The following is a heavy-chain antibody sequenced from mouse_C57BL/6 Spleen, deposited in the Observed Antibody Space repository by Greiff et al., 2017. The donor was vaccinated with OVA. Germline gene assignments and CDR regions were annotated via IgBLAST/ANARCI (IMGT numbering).Heavy chain of an antibody. CDR3: ARHEGYYAYFDY. CDR2: FYPGSGSI. D-gene: IGHD1-1*01. CDR1: GYTFTEYT. Sequence: QVQLKESGAELVKPGASVKLSCKASGYTFTEYTIHWVKQRSGQGLEWIGWFYPGSGSIKYNEKFKDKATLTADKSSSTVYMELSRLTSEDSAVYVCARHEGYYAYFDYWGQGTTLTVSS. J-gene: IGHJ2*01. V-gene: IGHV1-62-2*01.